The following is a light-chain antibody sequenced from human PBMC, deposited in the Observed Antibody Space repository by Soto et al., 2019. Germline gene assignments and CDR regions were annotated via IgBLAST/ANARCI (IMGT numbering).Light chain of an antibody. J-gene: IGLJ1*01. Sequence: QSVLTQPVSVSGSPGQSIAISCTGTSSDVGRNNHVSWYQQHPGKAPKLMIYEVTQRPSGVSDRFSGSKSGNTASLTISGLQAEDEADYYCCSYAGSGTFYVFGTGTQLTVL. V-gene: IGLV2-23*02. CDR3: CSYAGSGTFYV. CDR1: SSDVGRNNH. CDR2: EVT.